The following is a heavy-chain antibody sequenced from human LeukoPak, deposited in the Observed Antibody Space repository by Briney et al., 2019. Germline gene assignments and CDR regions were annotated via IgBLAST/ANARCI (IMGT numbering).Heavy chain of an antibody. Sequence: PSETLSLTCTVSGGSINSYYWSWIRQPPGKGLEWIGYVSYSGSTDYNPSLKSRVTISEDTSKNQFYLQLSSVTAADTAMYFWASGGYYGSGAFHIWGQGIMVTVSS. J-gene: IGHJ3*02. CDR2: VSYSGST. D-gene: IGHD3-10*01. CDR3: ASGGYYGSGAFHI. V-gene: IGHV4-59*01. CDR1: GGSINSYY.